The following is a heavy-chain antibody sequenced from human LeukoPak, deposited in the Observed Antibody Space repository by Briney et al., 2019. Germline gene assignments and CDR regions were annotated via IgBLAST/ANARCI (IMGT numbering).Heavy chain of an antibody. CDR3: AKDDGGYDYFDY. CDR1: GFTFSNYV. CDR2: ISGSGGST. D-gene: IGHD5-12*01. J-gene: IGHJ4*02. V-gene: IGHV3-23*01. Sequence: GGSLRLSCAASGFTFSNYVMSWVRQAPGKGLEWVSAISGSGGSTYYADSVKGRFTISRDNSKNTLYLQMNSLRAEDTAVYYCAKDDGGYDYFDYWGQGTLVTVSS.